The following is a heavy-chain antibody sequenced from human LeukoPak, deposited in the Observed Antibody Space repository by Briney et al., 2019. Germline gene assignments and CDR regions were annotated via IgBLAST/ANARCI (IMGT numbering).Heavy chain of an antibody. J-gene: IGHJ4*02. CDR2: ISGGGVGT. V-gene: IGHV3-23*01. D-gene: IGHD6-13*01. CDR1: GFTFSSYS. CDR3: AKGNTWYYFDY. Sequence: GGSLRLSCAASGFTFSSYSMNWVRQAPGKGLEWVSAISGGGVGTYYADSVKGRFTISRDNSKNTLYLQMNSLRAEDTAVYYCAKGNTWYYFDYWGQGTLVTVSS.